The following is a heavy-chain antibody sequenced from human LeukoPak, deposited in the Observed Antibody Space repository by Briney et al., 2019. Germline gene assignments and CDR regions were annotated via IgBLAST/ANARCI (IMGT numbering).Heavy chain of an antibody. V-gene: IGHV4-59*01. Sequence: SGTLSLTCTVSGGSISTYYWSWVRQPPGKGLQWIGHIYYTGSTTYNPSLKSRVTISVDRSKNQFSLRLSSVTAADTAVYYCARDISMVRGLIYYGMDVWGQGTTVTVSS. J-gene: IGHJ6*02. CDR3: ARDISMVRGLIYYGMDV. D-gene: IGHD3-10*01. CDR2: IYYTGST. CDR1: GGSISTYY.